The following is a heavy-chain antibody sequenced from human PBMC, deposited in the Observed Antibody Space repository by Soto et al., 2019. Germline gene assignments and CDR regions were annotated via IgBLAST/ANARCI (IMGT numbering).Heavy chain of an antibody. V-gene: IGHV3-11*06. CDR1: GFTFSDYY. CDR2: SSNSGTYT. D-gene: IGHD3-10*02. CDR3: ARSGDNYNVLDY. Sequence: RRLSCVASGFTFSDYYMSWVRQAPGKGLEWLSYSSNSGTYTKHAGSVKGRFSISRDNAKNSLYLQINSLRGEDTAIYYCARSGDNYNVLDYWGQGTPVTVSS. J-gene: IGHJ4*02.